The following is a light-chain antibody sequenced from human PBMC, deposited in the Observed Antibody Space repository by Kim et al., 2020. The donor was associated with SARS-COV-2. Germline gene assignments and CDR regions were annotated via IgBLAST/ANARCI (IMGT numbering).Light chain of an antibody. CDR1: SSNVGSHY. Sequence: ELTQPPSASGTPGQRVTISCSGSSSNVGSHYVFWYQQLPGTAPKLLIYRNNQRPSGVPDRFSGSKSVTSASLAISGLRSEDEADYYCAAWDDSLSGSMVFGGGTQLTVL. CDR2: RNN. CDR3: AAWDDSLSGSMV. J-gene: IGLJ2*01. V-gene: IGLV1-47*01.